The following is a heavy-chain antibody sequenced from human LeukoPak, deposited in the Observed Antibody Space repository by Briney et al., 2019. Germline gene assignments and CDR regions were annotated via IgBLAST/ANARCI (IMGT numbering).Heavy chain of an antibody. CDR3: ARDQGYSYGYFGY. D-gene: IGHD5-18*01. CDR1: GYTFTSYA. Sequence: ASVKVSCKASGYTFTSYAMHWVRQAPGQRLEWMGWINAGNGNTKYSQKLQGRVTITRDTSASTAYMELSSLRSDDTAVDYCARDQGYSYGYFGYWGQGTLVTVSS. V-gene: IGHV1-3*01. CDR2: INAGNGNT. J-gene: IGHJ4*02.